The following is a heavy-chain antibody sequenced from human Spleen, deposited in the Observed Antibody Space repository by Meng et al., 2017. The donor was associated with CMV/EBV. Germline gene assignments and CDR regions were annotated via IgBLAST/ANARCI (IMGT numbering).Heavy chain of an antibody. V-gene: IGHV3-30-3*01. CDR2: ISYDGSNK. Sequence: FTFSNYAMHWVRQAPGKGLEWVTIISYDGSNKYYADSVKGRFTISRDNSKNTLFLQMNSLTTEDTAVYYCARVALIPYSTNHNWFDPWGQGTLVTVSS. J-gene: IGHJ5*02. CDR1: FTFSNYA. D-gene: IGHD6-13*01. CDR3: ARVALIPYSTNHNWFDP.